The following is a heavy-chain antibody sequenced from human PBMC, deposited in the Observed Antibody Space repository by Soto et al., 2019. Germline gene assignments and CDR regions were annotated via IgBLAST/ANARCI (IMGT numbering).Heavy chain of an antibody. CDR3: ARDQTTGDWFDA. CDR1: GFAFSNYW. D-gene: IGHD4-17*01. J-gene: IGHJ5*02. CDR2: INGDGSDI. Sequence: GGSLRLSCGASGFAFSNYWRHWVRQVPGRGLVWVSRINGDGSDIKYADSVKGRFTISRDNAKNTLYLQMNSLRAEDTAVYYCARDQTTGDWFDAWGQGTLVTVSS. V-gene: IGHV3-74*03.